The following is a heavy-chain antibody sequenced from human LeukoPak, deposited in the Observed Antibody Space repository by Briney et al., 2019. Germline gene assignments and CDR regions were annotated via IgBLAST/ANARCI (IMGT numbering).Heavy chain of an antibody. CDR1: GSTFSSYA. D-gene: IGHD6-19*01. J-gene: IGHJ5*02. CDR3: ARDDPLAVAGNWFDP. V-gene: IGHV3-30*04. CDR2: ISYDGSNK. Sequence: AGRSLRLSCAASGSTFSSYAMHWVRQAPGKGLEWVAVISYDGSNKYYADSVKGRFTISRDNSKNTLYLQMNSLKSEDTAVYYCARDDPLAVAGNWFDPWGQGTLVTVSS.